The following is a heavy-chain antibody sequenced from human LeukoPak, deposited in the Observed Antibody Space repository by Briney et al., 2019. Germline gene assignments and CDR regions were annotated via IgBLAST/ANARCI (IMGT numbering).Heavy chain of an antibody. CDR1: GFTFSSSW. J-gene: IGHJ5*02. CDR2: IKYDGSEI. V-gene: IGHV3-7*01. Sequence: GGSLRLSCAGSGFTFSSSWMFWARQVPGEGLEWVAHIKYDGSEIYYVDSVRGRFTISRDNAKNSLYLYMNNLRPDDAAVYYCVKDWGSWGQGTLVSVSS. D-gene: IGHD7-27*01. CDR3: VKDWGS.